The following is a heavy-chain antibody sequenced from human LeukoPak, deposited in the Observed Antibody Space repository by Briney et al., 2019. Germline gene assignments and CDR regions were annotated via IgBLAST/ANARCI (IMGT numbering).Heavy chain of an antibody. J-gene: IGHJ4*02. V-gene: IGHV4-39*01. CDR1: GGSISSSSYY. Sequence: SETLSLTCTVSGGSISSSSYYWGWIRQPPGKGLGGIGSIYYSGSTYYNPSLKSRVTISVDTSKNQFSLKLSSVTAADTAVYYCARQREMDYYFDYWGQGALVTVSS. CDR2: IYYSGST. D-gene: IGHD2-2*03. CDR3: ARQREMDYYFDY.